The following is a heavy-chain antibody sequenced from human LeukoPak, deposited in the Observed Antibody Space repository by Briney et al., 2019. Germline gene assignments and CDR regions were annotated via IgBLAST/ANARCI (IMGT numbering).Heavy chain of an antibody. CDR2: ISAYNGNT. J-gene: IGHJ4*02. CDR1: GGTFSSYA. CDR3: ARDFPYYYDSSGYYFDY. V-gene: IGHV1-18*01. D-gene: IGHD3-22*01. Sequence: ASVKVSCKASGGTFSSYAISWVRQAPGQGLEWMGWISAYNGNTNYAQKLQSRVTMTTDTSTSTAYMELRSLRSDDTAVYYCARDFPYYYDSSGYYFDYWGQGTLVTVSS.